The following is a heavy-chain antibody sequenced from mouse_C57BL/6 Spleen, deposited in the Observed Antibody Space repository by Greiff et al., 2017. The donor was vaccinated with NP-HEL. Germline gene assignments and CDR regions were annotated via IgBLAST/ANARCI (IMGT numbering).Heavy chain of an antibody. Sequence: EVKVVESEGGLVQPGSSMKLSCTASGFTFSDYYMAWVRQVPEKGLEWVANINYDGSSTYYLDSLKSRFIISRDNAKNILYLQMSSLKSEDTATYYCARERGNYPFYYAMDYWGQGTSVTVSS. CDR1: GFTFSDYY. V-gene: IGHV5-16*01. D-gene: IGHD2-1*01. J-gene: IGHJ4*01. CDR3: ARERGNYPFYYAMDY. CDR2: INYDGSST.